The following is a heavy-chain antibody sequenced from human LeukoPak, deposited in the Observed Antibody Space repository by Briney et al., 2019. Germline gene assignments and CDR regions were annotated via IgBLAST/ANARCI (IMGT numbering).Heavy chain of an antibody. Sequence: SETLSLTCAVYGGSFSGYCWSWIRQPPGKGLKWIGEINHSGSTNYNPSLKSRVTISVDTSKNQFSLKLSSVTAADTAVYYCARGRYSYGDNWFDPWGQGTLVTVSS. J-gene: IGHJ5*02. D-gene: IGHD5-18*01. CDR1: GGSFSGYC. CDR3: ARGRYSYGDNWFDP. CDR2: INHSGST. V-gene: IGHV4-34*01.